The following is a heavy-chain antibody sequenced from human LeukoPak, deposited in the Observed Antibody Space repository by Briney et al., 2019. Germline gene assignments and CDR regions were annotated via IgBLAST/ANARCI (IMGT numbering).Heavy chain of an antibody. D-gene: IGHD3-16*02. V-gene: IGHV3-48*03. Sequence: GGSLRLSCAASGFTFSSYEINWVRQAPGKGPEWVSYISSSGSTIYYADSVKGRFTISRDNAKNSLYLQMNSLRAEDTAVYYCARENYDYVWGGYRHPHFDYWGQGTLVTVSS. J-gene: IGHJ4*02. CDR3: ARENYDYVWGGYRHPHFDY. CDR2: ISSSGSTI. CDR1: GFTFSSYE.